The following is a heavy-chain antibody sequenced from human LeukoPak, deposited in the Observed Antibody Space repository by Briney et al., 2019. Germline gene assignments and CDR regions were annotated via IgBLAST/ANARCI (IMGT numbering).Heavy chain of an antibody. Sequence: PGGSLRLSCAASGFTFSTYWMSWVRQAPGKGLDWVANINKDGSAKYLVDSVKGRFTISRDNAKNSLYLQMSSLRVEDTAVYYCARSPAPGSVGYWGQETLVTVSS. CDR1: GFTFSTYW. CDR2: INKDGSAK. CDR3: ARSPAPGSVGY. D-gene: IGHD6-13*01. V-gene: IGHV3-7*01. J-gene: IGHJ4*02.